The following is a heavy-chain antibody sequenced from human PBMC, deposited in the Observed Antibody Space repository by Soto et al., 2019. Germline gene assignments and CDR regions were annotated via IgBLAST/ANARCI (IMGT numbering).Heavy chain of an antibody. CDR1: GFTFNTYA. V-gene: IGHV3-30-3*01. D-gene: IGHD3-10*01. Sequence: PGGSLRLSCAASGFTFNTYAMHWVRQAPGKGLEWVALISYDGNSEYYADSVKGRFTISRDNSKNTLFLQMNSLIFEDTALYYCAIWPYLIRGTITTAFDDLGLGTLVTVSS. CDR3: AIWPYLIRGTITTAFDD. J-gene: IGHJ4*02. CDR2: ISYDGNSE.